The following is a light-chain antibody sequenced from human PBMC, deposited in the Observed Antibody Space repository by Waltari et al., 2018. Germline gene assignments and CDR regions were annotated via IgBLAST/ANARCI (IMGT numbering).Light chain of an antibody. J-gene: IGLJ2*01. CDR2: GNT. V-gene: IGLV1-40*01. CDR1: SSNIGAGYD. CDR3: QSYDSSLSGVV. Sequence: QSVLTQPPSVSGAPGQRVTISCTGSSSNIGAGYDVHWYQQVPGTAPKVLIFGNTKRPSGVPDRFSGSKSGTSASLAITGLQAEDEADYYCQSYDSSLSGVVFGGGTKLTVL.